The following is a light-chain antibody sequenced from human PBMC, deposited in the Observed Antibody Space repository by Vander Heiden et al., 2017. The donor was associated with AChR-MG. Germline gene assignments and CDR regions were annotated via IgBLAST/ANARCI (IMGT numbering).Light chain of an antibody. CDR2: AAS. J-gene: IGKJ1*01. CDR1: QGIDRY. V-gene: IGKV1-39*01. CDR3: LQSASTAWT. Sequence: DIQMTQSPSSLSASVGDRVIITCRASQGIDRYLNWYQQTPGKAPKLLLYAASSLQSGVPSRFSGGASGTDFTLTISILPPEDFTTYSCLQSASTAWTFGSEAKVEI.